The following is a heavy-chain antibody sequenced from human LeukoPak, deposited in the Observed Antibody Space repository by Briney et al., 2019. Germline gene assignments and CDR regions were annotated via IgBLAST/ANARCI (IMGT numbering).Heavy chain of an antibody. J-gene: IGHJ4*02. CDR2: VSSSSSYT. Sequence: VGSLRLSCAASGFTFSDYYMSWIRQAPGKGLEWVSYVSSSSSYTNYADSVKGRFTISRDNAKNSLYLQMNSLRAEDTAVYYCVRERLSAYYYDSSGSEDLDYWGQGTLVTDSS. D-gene: IGHD3-22*01. CDR1: GFTFSDYY. V-gene: IGHV3-11*05. CDR3: VRERLSAYYYDSSGSEDLDY.